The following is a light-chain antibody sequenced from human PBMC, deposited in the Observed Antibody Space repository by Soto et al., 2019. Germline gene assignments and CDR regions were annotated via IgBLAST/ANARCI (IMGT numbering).Light chain of an antibody. CDR1: SGSIANNY. CDR2: ENN. CDR3: QSYDSDFVV. Sequence: NFMLTQPHSVSESPGKTLSISCTRSSGSIANNYVQWYQQPPGSAPTTVIYENNQRLSGVPDRFSGSTDGSSNSASLTISGLQTEDEADYYCQSYDSDFVVFGGGTKVTVL. V-gene: IGLV6-57*04. J-gene: IGLJ2*01.